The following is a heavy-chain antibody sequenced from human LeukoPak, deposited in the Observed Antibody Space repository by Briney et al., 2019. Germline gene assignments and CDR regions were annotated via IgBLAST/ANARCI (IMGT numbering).Heavy chain of an antibody. CDR2: IKQDGSEN. CDR1: GFTFRSYF. J-gene: IGHJ4*02. Sequence: PGGSLRLXCVASGFTFRSYFMTWVRQAPGKGLEWVANIKQDGSENYYVDSVKGRFTISRDNAKNSLFLQMNSLRAEDTAVYYCARGGGSGWYVPGYWGPGTLVTVSS. CDR3: ARGGGSGWYVPGY. V-gene: IGHV3-7*01. D-gene: IGHD6-19*01.